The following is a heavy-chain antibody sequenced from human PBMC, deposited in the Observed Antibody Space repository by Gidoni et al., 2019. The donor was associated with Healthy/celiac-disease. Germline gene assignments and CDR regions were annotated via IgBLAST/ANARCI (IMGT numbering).Heavy chain of an antibody. V-gene: IGHV4-34*01. CDR2: INHSGST. J-gene: IGHJ4*02. Sequence: QVQLQQWGAGLLKPSETLSLTCAVYGGSFSGYYWSWIRQPPGKGLEWIGEINHSGSTNYNPSLKSRVTISVDTSKNQFSLKLSSVTAADTAVYYCARVKDFWSFFDYWGQGTLVTVSS. CDR3: ARVKDFWSFFDY. D-gene: IGHD3-3*01. CDR1: GGSFSGYY.